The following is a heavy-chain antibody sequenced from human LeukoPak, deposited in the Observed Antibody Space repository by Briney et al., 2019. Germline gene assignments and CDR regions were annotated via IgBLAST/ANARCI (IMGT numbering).Heavy chain of an antibody. V-gene: IGHV3-15*06. Sequence: GGSLRLSCAASGFTFSNAWMSWVRQAPGKGLEWVGRIKSKTDGGTTQYAAPVKGGFTISRDDPKNTLYLQMNSLKTEDTAVYYCSTLSLVVVSATPGNYWGQGTLVTVSS. J-gene: IGHJ4*02. CDR3: STLSLVVVSATPGNY. D-gene: IGHD2-15*01. CDR1: GFTFSNAW. CDR2: IKSKTDGGTT.